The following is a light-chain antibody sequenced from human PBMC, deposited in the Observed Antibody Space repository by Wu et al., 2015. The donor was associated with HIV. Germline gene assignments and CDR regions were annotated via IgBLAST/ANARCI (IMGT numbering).Light chain of an antibody. CDR3: QQYRSSPPA. V-gene: IGKV3-20*01. J-gene: IGKJ1*01. CDR1: QTVSSSY. CDR2: GAS. Sequence: EIVLTQSPGTLSLSPGEGATLSCRASQTVSSSYLAWYQQKPGQAPRLLIYGASSRATGIPDRFSGSGSGTDFTLTISRLEPEDFALYYCQQYRSSPPAFGQGTKVEIK.